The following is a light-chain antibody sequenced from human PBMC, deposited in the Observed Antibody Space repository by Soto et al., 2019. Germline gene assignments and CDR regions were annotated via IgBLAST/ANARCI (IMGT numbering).Light chain of an antibody. J-gene: IGKJ5*01. V-gene: IGKV1-9*01. CDR3: QQLNSYPIT. CDR1: QGISSH. CDR2: VAS. Sequence: DIQLTQSPSFLSASVGDRVTITCRASQGISSHLAWYQQQPGKAPKLLIYVASTLHSGAPSRFSGSGSGTEFTLTISGMQPEDFASYYCQQLNSYPITFGQGTRLEIK.